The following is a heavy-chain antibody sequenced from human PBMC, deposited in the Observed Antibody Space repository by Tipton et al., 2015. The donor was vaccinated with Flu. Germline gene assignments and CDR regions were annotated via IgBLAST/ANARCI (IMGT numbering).Heavy chain of an antibody. CDR1: GGSINSTTYY. Sequence: TLSFTCTVSGGSINSTTYYWGWVRQPPGKGLEWIATVFHSGLTYYNPSLKSRVSISIDTSKNQFSLRMNSVTAADSAVYYCARGRGYCVTTTCLLPFDFWGQGTLVTVSS. D-gene: IGHD2-2*01. CDR3: ARGRGYCVTTTCLLPFDF. J-gene: IGHJ4*02. CDR2: VFHSGLT. V-gene: IGHV4-39*07.